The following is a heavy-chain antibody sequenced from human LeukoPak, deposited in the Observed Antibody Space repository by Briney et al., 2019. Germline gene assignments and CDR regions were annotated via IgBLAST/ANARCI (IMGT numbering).Heavy chain of an antibody. CDR2: ISYDGSNK. CDR1: GFTFSSYG. V-gene: IGHV3-30*18. D-gene: IGHD6-19*01. J-gene: IGHJ4*02. Sequence: PGGSLRLSCAASGFTFSSYGMHWVRQAPGKGLEWVAVISYDGSNKYYADSVKGRFTISRDNSKNTLYLQMNSLRAEDTAVYYCAKKKGRSIAVAVFDYWGQGTLVTVSS. CDR3: AKKKGRSIAVAVFDY.